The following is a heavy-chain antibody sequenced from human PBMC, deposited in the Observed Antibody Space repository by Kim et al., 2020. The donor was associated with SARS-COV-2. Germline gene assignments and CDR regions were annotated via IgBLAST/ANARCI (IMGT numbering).Heavy chain of an antibody. Sequence: GGSLRLSCAASGFTFSSYTMSWVRQAPGKGLGWVSAISGSGSSAYYADSVKGRFTISRDNSKNTLYLQMNSLRAEDTAIYYCAKVLAGTWWFGPWGQGTLVTVSS. D-gene: IGHD6-19*01. J-gene: IGHJ5*02. CDR1: GFTFSSYT. CDR3: AKVLAGTWWFGP. V-gene: IGHV3-23*01. CDR2: ISGSGSSA.